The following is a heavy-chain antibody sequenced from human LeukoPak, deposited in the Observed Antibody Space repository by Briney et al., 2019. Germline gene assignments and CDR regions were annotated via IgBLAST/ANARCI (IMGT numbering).Heavy chain of an antibody. V-gene: IGHV3-30-3*01. J-gene: IGHJ6*02. D-gene: IGHD7-27*01. CDR1: GFTFSDYA. CDR2: ISKDGSDK. Sequence: GGSLRLSCAASGFTFSDYAMHWVRQAPGKGLEWVAVISKDGSDKYYPGSVRGRFTISRDNSKNSLYLQMNSLRTEDTALYYCAKDLGPNYYYYSMGVWGQGTTVTVSS. CDR3: AKDLGPNYYYYSMGV.